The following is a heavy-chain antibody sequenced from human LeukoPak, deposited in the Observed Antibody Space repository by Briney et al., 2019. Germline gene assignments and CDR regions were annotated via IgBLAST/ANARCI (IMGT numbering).Heavy chain of an antibody. CDR3: ARATPPTTGYYYDSSGYYYDY. J-gene: IGHJ4*02. CDR2: INPSGGST. V-gene: IGHV1-46*01. D-gene: IGHD3-22*01. CDR1: RYTFTNYY. Sequence: ASVKVSCKASRYTFTNYYMHWVRQAPGQGLEWMGIINPSGGSTSYAQKFQGRVTMTRDTSISTAYMELSRLRSDDTAVYYCARATPPTTGYYYDSSGYYYDYWGQGTLVTVSS.